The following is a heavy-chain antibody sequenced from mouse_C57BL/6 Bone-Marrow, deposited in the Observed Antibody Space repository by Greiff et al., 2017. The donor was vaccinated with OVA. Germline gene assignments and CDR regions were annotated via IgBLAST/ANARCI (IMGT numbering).Heavy chain of an antibody. CDR2: IYPGDGDT. J-gene: IGHJ1*03. CDR1: GYAFSSSW. V-gene: IGHV1-82*01. Sequence: VKLVESGPELVKPGASVKISCKASGYAFSSSWMNWVKQRPGKGLEWIGRIYPGDGDTNYNGKFKGKATLTADKSSSTAYMQLSSLTSEDSAVYFCARKRLRYWYFDVWGTGTTVTVSS. CDR3: ARKRLRYWYFDV. D-gene: IGHD1-1*01.